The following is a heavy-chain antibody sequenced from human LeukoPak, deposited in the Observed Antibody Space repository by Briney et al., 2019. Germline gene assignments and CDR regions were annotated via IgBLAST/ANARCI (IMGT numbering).Heavy chain of an antibody. V-gene: IGHV4-4*07. J-gene: IGHJ5*02. D-gene: IGHD3-16*02. Sequence: SETLSLTCTVSGGSISSYYWSWIRQPAGKGLEWIGRIYTIGSTNYNPSLKSRVTMSVDTSKNRFSLKLNSVTAADTAVYYCARERPSLSPSQNWFDPWGQGTLVTVSS. CDR3: ARERPSLSPSQNWFDP. CDR2: IYTIGST. CDR1: GGSISSYY.